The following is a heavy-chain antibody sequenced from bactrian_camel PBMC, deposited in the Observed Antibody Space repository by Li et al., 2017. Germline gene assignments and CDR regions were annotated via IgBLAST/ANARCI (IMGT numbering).Heavy chain of an antibody. J-gene: IGHJ4*01. V-gene: IGHV3S60*01. CDR3: AVNRGLRRRRSCRDIGGY. CDR2: LSTAGGT. D-gene: IGHD5*01. CDR1: GITTDEAD. Sequence: QLVESGGGSVQAGGSLRLSCTASGITTDEADMGWCRQRPGNECELVAKLSTAGGTDFPNSEIERFTISRNNAKNTVYLQMNSLTPEDTAVYYCAVNRGLRRRRSCRDIGGYWGQGTQVTVS.